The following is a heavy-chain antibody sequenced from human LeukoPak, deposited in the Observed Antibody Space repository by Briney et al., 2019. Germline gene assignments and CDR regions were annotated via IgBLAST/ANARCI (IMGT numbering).Heavy chain of an antibody. CDR3: AKIDAY. CDR1: GFTFSSYS. J-gene: IGHJ4*02. Sequence: PGGSLRLSCAASGFTFSSYSMNWVRQAPGKGLEWVSYISTSSNYIYYADSVKGRFTISRDNAKNSLSLQMNSLRAEDTAVYYCAKIDAYWGQGTLVTVSS. CDR2: ISTSSNYI. V-gene: IGHV3-21*01.